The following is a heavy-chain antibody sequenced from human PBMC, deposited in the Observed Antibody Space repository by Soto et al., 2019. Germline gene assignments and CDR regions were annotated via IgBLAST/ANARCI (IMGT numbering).Heavy chain of an antibody. CDR3: ARDSGYGDPFDY. CDR2: IYYSGST. Sequence: QVQLQESGPGLVKPSETLSLTCTVSGGSISGYYWSWIRQPPGKGLESIGYIYYSGSTNYNPSLKSRVTISVDTSKNQFSLRLSSVTAADTAVYYCARDSGYGDPFDYWGQGTLVTVSS. J-gene: IGHJ4*02. CDR1: GGSISGYY. V-gene: IGHV4-59*01. D-gene: IGHD4-17*01.